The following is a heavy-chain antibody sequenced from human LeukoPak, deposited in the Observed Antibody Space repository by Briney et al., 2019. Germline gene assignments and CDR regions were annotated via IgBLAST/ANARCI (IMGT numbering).Heavy chain of an antibody. V-gene: IGHV1-2*02. CDR1: GYTFTGYY. D-gene: IGHD3-22*01. CDR2: INPNSGGT. Sequence: ASVKVSCKASGYTFTGYYMHWVRQAPGQGLEWMGWINPNSGGTNYAQKFQGRVTMTRDTSISTAYMELSRLISDDTAVYYCAREGYYDSSGYQVWGQGTLVTVSS. J-gene: IGHJ4*02. CDR3: AREGYYDSSGYQV.